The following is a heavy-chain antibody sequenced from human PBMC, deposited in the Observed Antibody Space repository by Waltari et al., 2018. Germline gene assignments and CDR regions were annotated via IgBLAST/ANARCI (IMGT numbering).Heavy chain of an antibody. J-gene: IGHJ4*02. D-gene: IGHD6-6*01. CDR1: GGTFSSYA. CDR3: ARDAVAARPYYFDY. CDR2: IIPTCCRA. Sequence: QVQLVQSGAEVKKPGSSVKVSCKASGGTFSSYAISWVRQAPGHGLEWMGGIIPTCCRANHAQKFQGSGTITADESTSTAYMERSSLRSEDTAVYYCARDAVAARPYYFDYWGQGTLVTVSS. V-gene: IGHV1-69*12.